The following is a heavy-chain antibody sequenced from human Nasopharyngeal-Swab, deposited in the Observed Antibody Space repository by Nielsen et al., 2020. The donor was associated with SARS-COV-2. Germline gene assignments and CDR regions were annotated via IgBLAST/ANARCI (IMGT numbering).Heavy chain of an antibody. CDR1: GFTFSSYS. J-gene: IGHJ4*02. CDR2: ISSSSYI. V-gene: IGHV3-21*01. Sequence: GSLKISCAASGFTFSSYSMNWVRQAPGKGLEWVSSISSSSYIYYADSVKGRFTISRDNAKNSLYLQMNSLRAEDTAVYYCARESLGDGYNGGVDYWGQGTLVTVSS. D-gene: IGHD5-24*01. CDR3: ARESLGDGYNGGVDY.